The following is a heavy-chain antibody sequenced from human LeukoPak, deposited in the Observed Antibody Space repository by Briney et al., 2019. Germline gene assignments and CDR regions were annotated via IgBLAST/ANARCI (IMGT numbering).Heavy chain of an antibody. CDR2: ISSSSSYI. J-gene: IGHJ4*02. D-gene: IGHD5-18*01. CDR1: GFTFSSYN. V-gene: IGHV3-21*01. CDR3: ARDLIQLWLIDH. Sequence: GGSLRLSCEASGFTFSSYNMSWVRQAPGKGLEWVSSISSSSSYIYYADSVKGRFTISRDNAKNSLYLQMNSLRAEDTAVYYCARDLIQLWLIDHWGQGTLVTVSS.